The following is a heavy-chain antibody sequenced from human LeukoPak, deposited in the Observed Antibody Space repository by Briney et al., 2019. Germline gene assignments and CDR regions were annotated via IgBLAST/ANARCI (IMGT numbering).Heavy chain of an antibody. CDR1: GGTFSSYA. J-gene: IGHJ4*02. Sequence: GASVKVSCKASGGTFSSYAINWVRQAPGQGLEWLGGIIPILNTTDYAQKFQDRVTIIAESTITVYMEVTSLRSDDTAVYFCARGDGPGRDYFDSWGQGALVTVSS. D-gene: IGHD3-10*01. CDR2: IIPILNTT. CDR3: ARGDGPGRDYFDS. V-gene: IGHV1-69*13.